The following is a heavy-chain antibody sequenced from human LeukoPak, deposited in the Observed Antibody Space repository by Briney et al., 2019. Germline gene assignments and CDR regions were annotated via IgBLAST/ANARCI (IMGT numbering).Heavy chain of an antibody. Sequence: SETLSLTCTVSGGSISSSSYYWGWIRQPPGKGLEWIGSIYYSGSTYYNPSLKSRVTISVDTSKNQFSLKLSSVTAADTAVYYCARVSHNILTGYHSPYYFDYWGQGTLVTVSS. V-gene: IGHV4-39*07. CDR2: IYYSGST. D-gene: IGHD3-9*01. CDR1: GGSISSSSYY. J-gene: IGHJ4*02. CDR3: ARVSHNILTGYHSPYYFDY.